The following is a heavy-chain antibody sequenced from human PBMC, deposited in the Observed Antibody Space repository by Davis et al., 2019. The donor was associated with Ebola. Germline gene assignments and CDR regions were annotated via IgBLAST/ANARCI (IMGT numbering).Heavy chain of an antibody. Sequence: PGGSLRLSCAASGFIFRSYVMSWVRQAPGKGLEWVAVISDDGGHTYYADSVKGRFTLSRDNFKNTLYLQMNSLRVEDTAIYYCAKAGNYFDGNFYYQLNYFDYWGQGTLVTVSS. CDR2: ISDDGGHT. CDR3: AKAGNYFDGNFYYQLNYFDY. D-gene: IGHD3-22*01. J-gene: IGHJ4*02. CDR1: GFIFRSYV. V-gene: IGHV3-30*18.